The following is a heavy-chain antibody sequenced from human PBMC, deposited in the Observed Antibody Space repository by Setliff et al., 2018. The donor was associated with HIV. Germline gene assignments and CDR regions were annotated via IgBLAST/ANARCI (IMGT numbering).Heavy chain of an antibody. Sequence: PGGSLRLSCAASGLTFSTHSMNWVRQAPGKGLEWVSYISGSSSPIYYADSVKGRFTISGDNAKNSLYLQMNSLTAEDTAVYYCANLLHGYRGFEGARSGHYMDVWGKGTTVTVSS. D-gene: IGHD5-12*01. CDR2: ISGSSSPI. CDR3: ANLLHGYRGFEGARSGHYMDV. J-gene: IGHJ6*03. V-gene: IGHV3-48*04. CDR1: GLTFSTHS.